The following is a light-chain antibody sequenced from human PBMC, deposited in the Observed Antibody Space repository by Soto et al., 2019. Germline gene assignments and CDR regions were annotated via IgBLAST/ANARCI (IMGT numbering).Light chain of an antibody. CDR3: QQYANWPLWT. V-gene: IGKV3-15*01. Sequence: ETGMTQSPATLSLSQGETATLSCRASHGVSTNLAWYQQKPGQAPRLLIHGASTRATGVPARFSGSGSGTEFTLTISSLQSEDFAVYYCQQYANWPLWTFGQGTKVDI. CDR2: GAS. J-gene: IGKJ1*01. CDR1: HGVSTN.